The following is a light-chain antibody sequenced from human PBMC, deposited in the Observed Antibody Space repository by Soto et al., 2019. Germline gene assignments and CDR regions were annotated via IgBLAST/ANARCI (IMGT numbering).Light chain of an antibody. Sequence: DIVMTQSPATLSVSPGERATLSCRASQSFSSNLAWYQQKPGQAPRLLIYGASIRATGVPARFSGGGSGTEFTLTISSLQSEDFAVYYCQQYNNWPPVTFGQGTKVDIK. V-gene: IGKV3-15*01. CDR3: QQYNNWPPVT. CDR1: QSFSSN. CDR2: GAS. J-gene: IGKJ1*01.